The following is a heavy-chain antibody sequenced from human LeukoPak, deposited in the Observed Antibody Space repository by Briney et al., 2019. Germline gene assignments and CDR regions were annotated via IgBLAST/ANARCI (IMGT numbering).Heavy chain of an antibody. CDR1: GFTFSSYA. CDR3: ARTPPTTGSSWHVRYYYYGMDV. D-gene: IGHD6-13*01. Sequence: SGGSLRLSCAASGFTFSSYAMHWVRQAPGKGLEWVAVISYDGSNKYDADSVKGRFTISRDNSKNTLYLQMNSLRAEDTAVYYCARTPPTTGSSWHVRYYYYGMDVWGQGTTVTVSS. CDR2: ISYDGSNK. V-gene: IGHV3-30*04. J-gene: IGHJ6*02.